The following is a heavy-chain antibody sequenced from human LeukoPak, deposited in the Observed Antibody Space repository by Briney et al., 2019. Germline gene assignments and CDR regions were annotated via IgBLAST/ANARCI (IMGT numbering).Heavy chain of an antibody. CDR1: GGSFSGYY. CDR2: INHSGST. J-gene: IGHJ6*02. D-gene: IGHD6-13*01. CDR3: ARGHRRSSWSTVSSYYYGMDV. Sequence: PSETLSLTCAVYGGSFSGYYWSWIRQPPGKGLEWIGEINHSGSTNYNPSLKSRVTISVDTSKNQFSLKLSSVTAADTAVYYCARGHRRSSWSTVSSYYYGMDVWGQGTTVTVSS. V-gene: IGHV4-34*01.